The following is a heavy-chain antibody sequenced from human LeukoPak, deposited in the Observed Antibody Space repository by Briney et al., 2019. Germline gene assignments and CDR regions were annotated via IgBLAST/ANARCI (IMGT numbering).Heavy chain of an antibody. CDR2: INHSGST. D-gene: IGHD2-2*01. CDR1: GGSFSGYY. Sequence: SETLSLTCAVYGGSFSGYYWSWIRQPPGKGLEWIGEINHSGSTNYNPSLKSRVTISVDTSKNQFSLKLSSVTAVDTAVYYCARRGYCSSTSCYRPFDYWGQGTLVTVSS. J-gene: IGHJ4*02. CDR3: ARRGYCSSTSCYRPFDY. V-gene: IGHV4-34*01.